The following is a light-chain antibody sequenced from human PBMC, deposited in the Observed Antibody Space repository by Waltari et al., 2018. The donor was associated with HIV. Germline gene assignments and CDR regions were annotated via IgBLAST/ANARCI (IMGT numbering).Light chain of an antibody. Sequence: QSVLTQPPSASGTPGQRVPISCSGGTSTIKKNSVSWYQQLPGTAPKLRIYSNTQRPSGVPDRLSGSKSGTSASLAISGLQSEDEAYYFCATWDDSLKRPVFGGGTKLTVL. CDR3: ATWDDSLKRPV. J-gene: IGLJ3*02. CDR2: SNT. CDR1: TSTIKKNS. V-gene: IGLV1-44*01.